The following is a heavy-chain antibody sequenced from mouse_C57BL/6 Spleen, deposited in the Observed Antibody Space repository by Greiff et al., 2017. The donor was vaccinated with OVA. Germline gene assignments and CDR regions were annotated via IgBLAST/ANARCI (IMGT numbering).Heavy chain of an antibody. V-gene: IGHV1-82*01. CDR2: IYPGDGDT. Sequence: QVQLQQSGPELVKPGASVKISCKASGYAFSSSWMNWVKQRPGKGLEWIGRIYPGDGDTNYNGKFKGKATLTADKSSSTAYMQLSSLTSEDSAVYFCARGLTGKYFDYWGQGTTLTVSS. CDR3: ARGLTGKYFDY. D-gene: IGHD4-1*01. CDR1: GYAFSSSW. J-gene: IGHJ2*01.